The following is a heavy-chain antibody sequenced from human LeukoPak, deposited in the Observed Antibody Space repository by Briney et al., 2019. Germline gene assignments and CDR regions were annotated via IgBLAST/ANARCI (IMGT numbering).Heavy chain of an antibody. CDR2: IYTSGST. J-gene: IGHJ2*01. CDR3: ARDRPYGAYWYFDL. D-gene: IGHD4-17*01. V-gene: IGHV4-4*07. Sequence: PSETLSLTCTVSGGSISSYYWSWIRQPAGKGLEWIGRIYTSGSTNYNPSLKSRVTMSVDTSKNQFSLKLSSVTAADTAVYYSARDRPYGAYWYFDLWGRGTLVTVSS. CDR1: GGSISSYY.